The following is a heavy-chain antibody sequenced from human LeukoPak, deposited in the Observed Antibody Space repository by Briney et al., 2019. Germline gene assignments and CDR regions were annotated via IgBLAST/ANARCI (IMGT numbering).Heavy chain of an antibody. CDR2: ISSSSSYI. CDR3: ARHVGYCSSTSCYTPYYFQH. CDR1: GFTFSSYS. J-gene: IGHJ1*01. D-gene: IGHD2-2*02. Sequence: GGSLRLSCAASGFTFSSYSMNWVRQAPGKGLEWVSSISSSSSYIYYADSMKGRFTISRDNAKNSLYLQMNSLRAEDTAVYYCARHVGYCSSTSCYTPYYFQHWGQGTLVTVSS. V-gene: IGHV3-21*01.